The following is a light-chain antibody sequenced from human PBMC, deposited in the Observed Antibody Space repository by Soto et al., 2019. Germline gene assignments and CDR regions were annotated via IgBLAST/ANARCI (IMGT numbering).Light chain of an antibody. CDR1: QSVSSSY. Sequence: EIVLTQSPGTLSLSPGERATLSCRASQSVSSSYLAWYQQKPGQAPRLLIYGASSRATGIPDRFSGSGSGTDFTLTISRLEPEDFAVYYCQQYGSSFRTFGQGTNVEIK. J-gene: IGKJ1*01. CDR2: GAS. CDR3: QQYGSSFRT. V-gene: IGKV3-20*01.